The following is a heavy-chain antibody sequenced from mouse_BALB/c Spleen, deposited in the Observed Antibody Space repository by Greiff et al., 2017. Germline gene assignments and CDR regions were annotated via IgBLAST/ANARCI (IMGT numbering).Heavy chain of an antibody. CDR1: GFSLTSYG. CDR3: ARDDITNYYFDY. J-gene: IGHJ2*01. V-gene: IGHV2-9*02. CDR2: IWAGGST. Sequence: QVQLKESGPGLVAPSQSLSITCTVSGFSLTSYGVHWVRQPPGKGLEWLGVIWAGGSTNYNSALMSRLSISKDNSKSQVFLKMNSLQTDDTAMYYCARDDITNYYFDYWGQGTTLTVSS. D-gene: IGHD1-1*01.